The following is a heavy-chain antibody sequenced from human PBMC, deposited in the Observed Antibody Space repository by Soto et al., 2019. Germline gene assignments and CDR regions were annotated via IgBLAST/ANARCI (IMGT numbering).Heavy chain of an antibody. CDR1: GFTFSSYA. CDR2: ISGSGGST. V-gene: IGHV3-23*01. CDR3: AKGSSYDILTGYYNSAASYYFDY. D-gene: IGHD3-9*01. J-gene: IGHJ4*02. Sequence: GGSLRLSCAASGFTFSSYAMSWVRQAPGKGLEWVSAISGSGGSTYYADSVKGRFTISRDNSKNTLYLQMNSLRAEDTAVYYCAKGSSYDILTGYYNSAASYYFDYWGQGTLVTVSS.